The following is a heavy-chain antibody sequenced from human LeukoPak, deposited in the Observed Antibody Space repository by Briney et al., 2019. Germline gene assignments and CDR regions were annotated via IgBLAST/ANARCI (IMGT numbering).Heavy chain of an antibody. V-gene: IGHV4-30-4*07. CDR1: GASISGGSYS. CDR3: ARGLIRLRVDP. CDR2: IHYTGST. J-gene: IGHJ5*02. Sequence: SETLSLTCAVSGASISGGSYSWNWIRQTPGNGLEWIGYIHYTGSTNYNPSLKSRASISIDTSRNLFSLKLSSVTAADTAVYYCARGLIRLRVDPWGQGTLVTVSS. D-gene: IGHD3-10*01.